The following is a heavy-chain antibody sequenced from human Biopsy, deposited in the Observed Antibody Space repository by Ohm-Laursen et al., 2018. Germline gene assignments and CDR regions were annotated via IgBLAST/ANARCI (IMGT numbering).Heavy chain of an antibody. V-gene: IGHV4-59*08. CDR2: ASYSGYT. Sequence: GTLSLTCAVSDDSIRNFYWTWIRQPPGQGLEWIGHASYSGYTNYNPSLKSRVTISVDTSKNHFSLNLRSVTAADTAVYSCARLGNFWNAEDGLNLWGLGTMVTVSS. D-gene: IGHD3-3*01. J-gene: IGHJ3*01. CDR3: ARLGNFWNAEDGLNL. CDR1: DDSIRNFY.